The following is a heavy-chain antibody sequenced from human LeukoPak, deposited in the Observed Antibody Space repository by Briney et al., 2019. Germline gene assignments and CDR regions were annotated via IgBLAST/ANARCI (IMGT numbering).Heavy chain of an antibody. CDR1: GYTFTGYY. Sequence: EASVKVSCKASGYTFTGYYMHWVRQAPGQGLEWMGRINPNSGGTNYAQKFQGRVTMTRDTSISTAYMELSGLRSDDTAAYYCARRYCDSTRCYDAFDIWGQGTMVTVSS. J-gene: IGHJ3*02. CDR3: ARRYCDSTRCYDAFDI. D-gene: IGHD2-2*01. CDR2: INPNSGGT. V-gene: IGHV1-2*06.